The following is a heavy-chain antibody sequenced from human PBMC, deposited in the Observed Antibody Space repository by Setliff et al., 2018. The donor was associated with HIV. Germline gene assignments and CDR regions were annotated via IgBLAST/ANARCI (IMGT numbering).Heavy chain of an antibody. J-gene: IGHJ6*02. CDR1: GGSISSYY. Sequence: SETLSLTCTVSGGSISSYYWSWIRQPAGKGLEWIGRIYTSGDTNYNPSLKSRVTMSIDTSENQFSLHLNSVTAADTAVYYCVRERRRSPLSYGLDVWGQGTTVTVSS. CDR2: IYTSGDT. V-gene: IGHV4-4*07. CDR3: VRERRRSPLSYGLDV.